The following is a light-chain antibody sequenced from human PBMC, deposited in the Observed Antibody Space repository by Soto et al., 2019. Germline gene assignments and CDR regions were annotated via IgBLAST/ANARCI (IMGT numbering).Light chain of an antibody. Sequence: DIVMTQSPLSLPVTPGEPASISCRSSQSLLHTNGYNYLDWYLQKPGQSPQALIYLGSNRSSGVPDRFSGSGSGSDFTLKISRVEAEDVGVYYYMQPQQTPRTFGQGTKVYIK. J-gene: IGKJ1*01. CDR3: MQPQQTPRT. CDR2: LGS. V-gene: IGKV2-28*01. CDR1: QSLLHTNGYNY.